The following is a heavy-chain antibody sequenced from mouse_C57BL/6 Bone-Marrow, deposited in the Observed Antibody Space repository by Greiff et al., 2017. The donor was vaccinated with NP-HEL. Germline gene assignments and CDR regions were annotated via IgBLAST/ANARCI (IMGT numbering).Heavy chain of an antibody. CDR3: ASRPYYSNYEDAMDY. V-gene: IGHV1-26*01. CDR2: INPNNGGT. CDR1: GYTFTDYY. D-gene: IGHD2-5*01. J-gene: IGHJ4*01. Sequence: VQLQQSGPELVKPGASVKISCKASGYTFTDYYMNWVKQSHGKSLEWIGDINPNNGGTSYNQKFKGKATLTVDKSSSTAYMELRSLTSEDSAVYYCASRPYYSNYEDAMDYWGQGTSVTVSS.